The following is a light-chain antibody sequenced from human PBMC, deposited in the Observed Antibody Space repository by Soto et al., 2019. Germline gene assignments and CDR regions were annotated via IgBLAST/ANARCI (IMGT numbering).Light chain of an antibody. CDR3: QQRYNWPGT. V-gene: IGKV3-11*01. Sequence: EIVLTQSPATLSLSPGARATLSCRASESVRGYLAWYQQKPGQAPRLLIHDASNRATGIPVRFSGSGSETDFTLTISSLEPEDSAVYYCQQRYNWPGTFGQGTKVDI. CDR1: ESVRGY. CDR2: DAS. J-gene: IGKJ1*01.